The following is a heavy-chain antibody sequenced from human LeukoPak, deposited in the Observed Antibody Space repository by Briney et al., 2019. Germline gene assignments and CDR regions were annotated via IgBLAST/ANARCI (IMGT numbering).Heavy chain of an antibody. Sequence: GGSLRLSCAASGFTFSSYEMNWVRQAPGQGLEWVSYISGGGTTIYYADSVKGRFTISRDNARNSLYLHMNSLRAEDTAVYYCATETENSNYDAFDIWGQGTMGTLSS. CDR3: ATETENSNYDAFDI. D-gene: IGHD4-11*01. J-gene: IGHJ3*02. CDR2: ISGGGTTI. V-gene: IGHV3-48*03. CDR1: GFTFSSYE.